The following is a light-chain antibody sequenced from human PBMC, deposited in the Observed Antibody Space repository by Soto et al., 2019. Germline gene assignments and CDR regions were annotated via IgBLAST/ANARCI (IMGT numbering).Light chain of an antibody. V-gene: IGKV2-24*01. Sequence: DIVMTQTPISSPVTLGQPASISCRSSQSLVHSDGNTYLSWHHQRPGQPPRLLIYQISTKLFELPGTVSGSGAGADFTLKISRVEAEDVGDYYCMQTTHFPTFGHGTKGEIK. CDR1: QSLVHSDGNTY. J-gene: IGKJ1*01. CDR3: MQTTHFPT. CDR2: QIS.